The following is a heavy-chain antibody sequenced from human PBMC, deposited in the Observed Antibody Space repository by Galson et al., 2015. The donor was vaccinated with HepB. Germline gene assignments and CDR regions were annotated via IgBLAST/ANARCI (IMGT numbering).Heavy chain of an antibody. CDR2: IYSGGST. CDR1: GFTVSSNY. Sequence: SLRLSCAASGFTVSSNYMSWVRQAPGKGLEWVSVIYSGGSTYYADSVKGRFTISRDNSKNTLYLQMNSLRAEDTAVYYCARVAYDSSGYYYYYYGMDVWGQGTTVTVSS. CDR3: ARVAYDSSGYYYYYYGMDV. V-gene: IGHV3-53*01. D-gene: IGHD3-22*01. J-gene: IGHJ6*02.